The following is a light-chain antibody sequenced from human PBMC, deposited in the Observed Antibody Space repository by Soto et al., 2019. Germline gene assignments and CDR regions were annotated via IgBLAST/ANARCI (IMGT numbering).Light chain of an antibody. CDR1: QPISRY. CDR2: ATS. J-gene: IGKJ1*01. CDR3: QQTYTTPTWT. Sequence: QMTQSPSSLSASVGDRVTITCRASQPISRYLNWYQHKPGTAPKLLIYATSTLQRGVPSRFRGSGSGTDFSLTISGLQPEDFATYYCQQTYTTPTWTFGPGTRVEIK. V-gene: IGKV1-39*01.